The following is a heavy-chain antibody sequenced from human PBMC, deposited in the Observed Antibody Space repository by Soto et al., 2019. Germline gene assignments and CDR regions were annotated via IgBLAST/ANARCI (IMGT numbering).Heavy chain of an antibody. V-gene: IGHV1-18*01. Sequence: ASVKVSCKASGYTFTSYGISWVRQAPGQGLEWMGWISAYNGNTNYAQKLQGRVTMTTDTSTSTAYMELRSLRSDDTAVYYCGYASIAEGGSGRGYRLAYWGQGTLVTVSS. CDR2: ISAYNGNT. D-gene: IGHD6-13*01. CDR1: GYTFTSYG. J-gene: IGHJ4*02. CDR3: GYASIAEGGSGRGYRLAY.